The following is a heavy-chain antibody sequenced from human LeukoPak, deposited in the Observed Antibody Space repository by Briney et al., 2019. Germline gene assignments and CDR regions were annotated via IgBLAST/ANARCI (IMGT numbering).Heavy chain of an antibody. Sequence: PGGSLRLSCAASGFTFSSYWMSWVRQAPRKGLEWVANIKEDGSEKYYVDSVKGRFTISRDNAKNSLDLQMNSLRAEDTAVYYCTRGVGGADYWGQGTLVTVSS. J-gene: IGHJ4*02. D-gene: IGHD2-21*01. V-gene: IGHV3-7*01. CDR1: GFTFSSYW. CDR3: TRGVGGADY. CDR2: IKEDGSEK.